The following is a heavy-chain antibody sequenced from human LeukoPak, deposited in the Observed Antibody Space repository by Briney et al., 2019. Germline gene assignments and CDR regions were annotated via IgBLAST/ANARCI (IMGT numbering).Heavy chain of an antibody. J-gene: IGHJ5*02. CDR3: VTDRGYLGNCFDP. D-gene: IGHD3-22*01. Sequence: SETLSLTCAVSGGSISSGGYSWSWIRQPPGKGLEWIGEINHSGSTNYNPSLKSRVTISVDTSKNQFSLKLSSVTAADTAVYYCVTDRGYLGNCFDPWGQGTLVTVSS. CDR1: GGSISSGGYS. V-gene: IGHV4-30-2*01. CDR2: INHSGST.